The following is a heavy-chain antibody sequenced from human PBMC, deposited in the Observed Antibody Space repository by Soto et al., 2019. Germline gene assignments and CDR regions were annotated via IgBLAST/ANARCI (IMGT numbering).Heavy chain of an antibody. CDR1: GGYVSSGSYY. D-gene: IGHD3-3*01. J-gene: IGHJ6*02. CDR3: ARARYYDFRSGHTKYYCGMDV. CDR2: IYYSGST. Sequence: SETLSLPCPVSGGYVSSGSYYWSWIRQPPGKGLEWIGYIYYSGSTNYNPSLKSRVTIPVDTSKNQLSLKLSSVTAADTAVYYCARARYYDFRSGHTKYYCGMDVWGQGTTVTVSS. V-gene: IGHV4-61*01.